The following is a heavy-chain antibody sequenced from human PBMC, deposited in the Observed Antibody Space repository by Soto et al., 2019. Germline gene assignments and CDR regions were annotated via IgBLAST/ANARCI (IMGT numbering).Heavy chain of an antibody. V-gene: IGHV3-21*01. CDR1: GFTFSSYS. Sequence: EVQLLESGGGLVKPGGSLRLSCTASGFTFSSYSMNWVRRAPGKGLEWVSSISSSSSFIYSAGSVKGRFTISRDNAKNSLYLQMNSLRAEDTAVYYCAVGEETGTPYFGNWGQRTLVTVSS. D-gene: IGHD1-7*01. CDR2: ISSSSSFI. J-gene: IGHJ4*02. CDR3: AVGEETGTPYFGN.